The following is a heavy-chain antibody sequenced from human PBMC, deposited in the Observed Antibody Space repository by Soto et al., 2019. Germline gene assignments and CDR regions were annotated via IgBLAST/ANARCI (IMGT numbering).Heavy chain of an antibody. CDR3: ARGVVNCYYYYMDV. Sequence: SETLSLTCTVSGGSISSYYWSWIRQPPGKGLEWIGYIYYSGSTNYNPSLKSRVTISVDTSKNQFSLKLSSVTAADTAVYYCARGVVNCYYYYMDVWGKGTTVTVSS. J-gene: IGHJ6*03. CDR1: GGSISSYY. D-gene: IGHD2-2*01. V-gene: IGHV4-59*01. CDR2: IYYSGST.